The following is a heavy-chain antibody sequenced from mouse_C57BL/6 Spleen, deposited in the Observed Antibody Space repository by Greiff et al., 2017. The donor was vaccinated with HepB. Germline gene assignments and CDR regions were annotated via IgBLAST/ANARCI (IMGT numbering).Heavy chain of an antibody. Sequence: EVQLVESEGGLVQPGRSMKPSCTASGFTFSDYYMAWVRQVPEKGLEWVANINYDGSSTYYLDSLKSRFIISRDNAKNILYLQMSSLKSEDTATYYCARALYYGSSLFAYWGQGTLVTVSA. CDR2: INYDGSST. CDR1: GFTFSDYY. CDR3: ARALYYGSSLFAY. V-gene: IGHV5-16*01. J-gene: IGHJ3*01. D-gene: IGHD1-1*01.